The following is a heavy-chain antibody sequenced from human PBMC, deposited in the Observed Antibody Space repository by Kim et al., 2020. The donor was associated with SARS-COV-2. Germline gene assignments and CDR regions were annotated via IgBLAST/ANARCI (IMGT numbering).Heavy chain of an antibody. CDR2: ISGSGGST. V-gene: IGHV3-23*01. CDR3: AKGLRDIAVAGIGGGYDY. Sequence: GGSLRLSCAASGFTFSSYAMSWVRQAPGKGLEWVSAISGSGGSTYYADSVKGRFTISRDNSKNTLYLQMNSLRAEDTAVYYCAKGLRDIAVAGIGGGYDYWGQGTLVTVSS. J-gene: IGHJ4*02. D-gene: IGHD6-19*01. CDR1: GFTFSSYA.